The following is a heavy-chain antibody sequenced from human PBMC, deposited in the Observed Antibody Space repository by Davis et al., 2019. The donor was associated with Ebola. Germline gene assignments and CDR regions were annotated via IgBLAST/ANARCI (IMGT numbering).Heavy chain of an antibody. D-gene: IGHD2-21*02. J-gene: IGHJ5*02. V-gene: IGHV4-59*01. CDR3: ARGPVVLTAVNWFDP. CDR2: IYYSGST. Sequence: SETLSLTCAVYGGSFSGYYWSWIRQPPGKGLEWIGYIYYSGSTNYNPSPKSRVTISVDTSKNQFSLKLSSVTAADTAVYHCARGPVVLTAVNWFDPWGQGTRVTVSS. CDR1: GGSFSGYY.